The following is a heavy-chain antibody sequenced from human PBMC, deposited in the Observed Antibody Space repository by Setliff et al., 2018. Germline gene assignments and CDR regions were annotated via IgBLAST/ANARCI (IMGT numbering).Heavy chain of an antibody. CDR1: GFTFSSYW. V-gene: IGHV3-7*01. CDR2: IKQDGSEK. CDR3: ARDYTYYDFWSGPSSDAFDI. Sequence: PGGSLRLSCAASGFTFSSYWMSWVRQAPGKGLEWVANIKQDGSEKYYADSVKGRFTISRDNAKNSLYLQMNSLRAEDTAVYYCARDYTYYDFWSGPSSDAFDIWGQGTMVTVSS. D-gene: IGHD3-3*01. J-gene: IGHJ3*02.